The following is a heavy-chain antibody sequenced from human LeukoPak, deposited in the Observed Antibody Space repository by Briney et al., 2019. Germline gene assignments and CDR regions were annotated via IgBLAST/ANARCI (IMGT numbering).Heavy chain of an antibody. J-gene: IGHJ3*02. V-gene: IGHV4-34*01. CDR3: ARMRWYYDFWSGYVDGFDI. CDR2: INHSGST. CDR1: GGSFSGYY. D-gene: IGHD3-3*01. Sequence: SETLSLTCAVYGGSFSGYYWSWIRQPPGKGLEWIGEINHSGSTYYNPSLKSRVTISVDTSKNQFSLNLSSVTAADTAVYYCARMRWYYDFWSGYVDGFDIWGQGTMVTVSS.